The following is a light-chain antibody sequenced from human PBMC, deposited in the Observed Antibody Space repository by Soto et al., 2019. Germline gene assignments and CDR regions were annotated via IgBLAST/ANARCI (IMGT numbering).Light chain of an antibody. CDR1: QSVIDSY. V-gene: IGKV3-20*01. J-gene: IGKJ1*01. CDR2: GAS. CDR3: QQYGISPPWT. Sequence: EIVLTQSPGTLSLSPGERATLSCRASQSVIDSYVAWYQQRPGQAPRLLIYGASSRATGIPDRFSGSGSGTDFTLTINRLEPEDFAVYYCQQYGISPPWTFGQGTKVEIK.